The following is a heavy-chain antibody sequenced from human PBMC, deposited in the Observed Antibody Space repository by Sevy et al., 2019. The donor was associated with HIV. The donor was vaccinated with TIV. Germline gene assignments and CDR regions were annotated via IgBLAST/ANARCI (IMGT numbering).Heavy chain of an antibody. D-gene: IGHD3-22*01. CDR3: SRGLYYYDMRGHQEPGDY. Sequence: GGSLRLSCAASGITLTPYWMHWVRQVPGKGLVWVSRINSDGSSTSYAESVKGRCTISRDNGKNTLYLQMKSLRVEDTAVYFCSRGLYYYDMRGHQEPGDYWGQGVLVTVSS. CDR2: INSDGSST. V-gene: IGHV3-74*01. J-gene: IGHJ4*02. CDR1: GITLTPYW.